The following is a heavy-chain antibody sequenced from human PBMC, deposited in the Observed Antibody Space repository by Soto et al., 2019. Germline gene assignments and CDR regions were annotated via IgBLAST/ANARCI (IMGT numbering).Heavy chain of an antibody. CDR2: IKQDGSEK. CDR1: GFTFSSYW. V-gene: IGHV3-7*04. D-gene: IGHD5-12*01. CDR3: ARGGGVDIVAPLDY. Sequence: GGSLRLSCAASGFTFSSYWMSWVRQAPGKGLEWVANIKQDGSEKYYVDSVKGRFTISRDNAKNSPYLQMNSLRAEDTAVYYCARGGGVDIVAPLDYWGQGTLVTVSS. J-gene: IGHJ4*02.